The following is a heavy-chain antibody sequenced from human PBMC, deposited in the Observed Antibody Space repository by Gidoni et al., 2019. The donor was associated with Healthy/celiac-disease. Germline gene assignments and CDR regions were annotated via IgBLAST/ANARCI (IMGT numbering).Heavy chain of an antibody. CDR2: ISGSGGST. J-gene: IGHJ5*02. V-gene: IGHV3-23*01. CDR1: GFTFSSYA. CDR3: AKDLMGSLFWTGLSWDWFDP. D-gene: IGHD2-8*01. Sequence: EVQLLESGGGLVQPGGSLRLSCAASGFTFSSYAMSWVRQAPGKGLEWVSAISGSGGSTYYADSVKGRFTISRDNSKNTLYLQMNSLRAEDTAVYYCAKDLMGSLFWTGLSWDWFDPWGQGTLVTVSS.